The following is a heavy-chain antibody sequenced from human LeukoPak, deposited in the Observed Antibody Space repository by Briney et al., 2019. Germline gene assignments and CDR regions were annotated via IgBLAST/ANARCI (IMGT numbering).Heavy chain of an antibody. J-gene: IGHJ4*02. Sequence: SKTLSLTCTVSGGSLTNYYWSWLRQPPGKGLEWIGYVYYTGNTNYNPSLKSRVTISVDTSKNQFSLKLGSVTAADTAVYYCVRNLRTYDYWGQGPLVIVSS. CDR1: GGSLTNYY. V-gene: IGHV4-59*01. CDR3: VRNLRTYDY. CDR2: VYYTGNT. D-gene: IGHD1-14*01.